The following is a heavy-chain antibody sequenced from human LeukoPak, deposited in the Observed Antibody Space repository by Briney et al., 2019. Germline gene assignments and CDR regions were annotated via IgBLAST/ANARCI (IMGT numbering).Heavy chain of an antibody. J-gene: IGHJ6*03. Sequence: AASVKVSRKASGYTFTSYDINWVRQATGQGLEWMGWMNPNSGNTGYAQKFQGRVTMTRNTSISTAYMELSSLRSEDTAVYYCARPGGWIVGATTSLGYYMGVWGKGITVTVSS. CDR2: MNPNSGNT. CDR1: GYTFTSYD. V-gene: IGHV1-8*01. CDR3: ARPGGWIVGATTSLGYYMGV. D-gene: IGHD1-26*01.